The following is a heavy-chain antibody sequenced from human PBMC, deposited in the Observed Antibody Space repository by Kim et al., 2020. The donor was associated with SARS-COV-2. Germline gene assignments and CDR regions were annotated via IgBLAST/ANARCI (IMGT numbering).Heavy chain of an antibody. CDR2: INHSGST. D-gene: IGHD2-15*01. CDR1: GGSFSGYY. Sequence: SETLSLTCAVYGGSFSGYYWSWIRQPPGKGLEWIGEINHSGSTNYNPSLKSRVTISVDTSKNQFSLKLSSVTAADTAVYYCARCGNRGGGRYYYYYYGMDVWGQGTTVTVSS. V-gene: IGHV4-34*01. J-gene: IGHJ6*02. CDR3: ARCGNRGGGRYYYYYYGMDV.